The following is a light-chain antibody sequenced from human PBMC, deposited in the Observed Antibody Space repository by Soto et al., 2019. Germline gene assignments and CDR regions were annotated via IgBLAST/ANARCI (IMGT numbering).Light chain of an antibody. CDR2: EVS. Sequence: QSVLTQPASVSGSPEQSITISCTGASSDVGSYNYVSWYQQYPGKAPKLMLFEVSARPSGVSNRFSGSKSGNTASLTISGLQAEDEADYYCSSYTSSSSLVFGTGTKVTVL. V-gene: IGLV2-14*01. CDR3: SSYTSSSSLV. J-gene: IGLJ1*01. CDR1: SSDVGSYNY.